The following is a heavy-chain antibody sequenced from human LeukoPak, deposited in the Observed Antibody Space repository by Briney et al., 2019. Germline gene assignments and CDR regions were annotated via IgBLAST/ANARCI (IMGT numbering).Heavy chain of an antibody. V-gene: IGHV3-48*03. Sequence: PGGSLRLSCAASGFTFSSFEMNWVRQAPGKGLEWVSKISSSGSTIYYADSVRGRFIVSRDNAKNLLYLQMNSLRAEDTAVYYCVTDFDRWGQGTLVTVSS. CDR2: ISSSGSTI. CDR3: VTDFDR. CDR1: GFTFSSFE. J-gene: IGHJ4*02.